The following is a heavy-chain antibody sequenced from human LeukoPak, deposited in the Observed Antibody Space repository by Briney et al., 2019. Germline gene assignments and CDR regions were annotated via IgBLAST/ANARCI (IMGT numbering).Heavy chain of an antibody. CDR3: AKDRGLLWFGEPDY. V-gene: IGHV3-23*01. CDR2: ISGSGGST. J-gene: IGHJ4*02. D-gene: IGHD3-10*01. Sequence: PGGSLRLSCAASGSTFSSYAMSWVRQAPGKGLEWVSAISGSGGSTYYADSVKGRFTISRDNSKNTLYLQMNSLRAEDTAVYYCAKDRGLLWFGEPDYWGQGTLVTVSS. CDR1: GSTFSSYA.